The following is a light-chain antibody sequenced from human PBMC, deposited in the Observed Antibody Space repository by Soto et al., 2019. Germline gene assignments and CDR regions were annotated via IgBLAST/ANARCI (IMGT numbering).Light chain of an antibody. CDR2: SNN. V-gene: IGLV1-44*01. CDR1: SSNIGSNT. CDR3: ATWDGSLNGYV. J-gene: IGLJ1*01. Sequence: QSVLTQPPPASGTPGPRVTISCSGNSSNIGSNTVNWYQQLPGTAPKLLIYSNNQRPSGVPDRFSGSKSGTSASLAISGLQSEDEADYYCATWDGSLNGYVFGTGTKVTVL.